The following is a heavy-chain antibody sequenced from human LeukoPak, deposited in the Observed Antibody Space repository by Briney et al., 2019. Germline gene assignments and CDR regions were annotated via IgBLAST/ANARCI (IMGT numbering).Heavy chain of an antibody. J-gene: IGHJ6*02. V-gene: IGHV1-8*01. Sequence: GASVKVSCKASGYTFTSYDINWVRQATGQGLEWMGWMNPNSGNTGYAQKFQGRVTMTRNTSISTAYMELSSLRSEDTAVYYCARGHGVYCTNGVCYREVYYYGMDVWGQGTTVTVSS. CDR1: GYTFTSYD. CDR2: MNPNSGNT. D-gene: IGHD2-8*01. CDR3: ARGHGVYCTNGVCYREVYYYGMDV.